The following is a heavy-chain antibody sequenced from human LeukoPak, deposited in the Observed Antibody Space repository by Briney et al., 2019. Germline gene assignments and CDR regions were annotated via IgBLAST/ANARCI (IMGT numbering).Heavy chain of an antibody. D-gene: IGHD4-17*01. J-gene: IGHJ4*02. CDR3: AKDNPRTTVTTLNY. V-gene: IGHV3-23*01. Sequence: TGGSLRLSCAASGFTFSFYPMSWVRQAPGKGLEWVSGISGSGDSTYYADSVKGRFTISRDNFKNTLYLQLNSLRAEDTAVYYCAKDNPRTTVTTLNYWGQGTLVTVSS. CDR1: GFTFSFYP. CDR2: ISGSGDST.